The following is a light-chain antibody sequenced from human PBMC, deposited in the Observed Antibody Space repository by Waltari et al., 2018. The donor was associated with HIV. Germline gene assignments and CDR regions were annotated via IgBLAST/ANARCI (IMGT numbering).Light chain of an antibody. CDR2: DDS. V-gene: IGLV3-21*04. J-gene: IGLJ3*02. CDR1: NIGSKS. Sequence: SYVLTQPPSVSVAPGKTARITCGGNNIGSKSVHWYQQKPGRAPLLVIMDDSARPAGSPARFSGSNAGNTATLTISRVEAGDEADYYCQVWDSSSDWVFGGGTKLTVL. CDR3: QVWDSSSDWV.